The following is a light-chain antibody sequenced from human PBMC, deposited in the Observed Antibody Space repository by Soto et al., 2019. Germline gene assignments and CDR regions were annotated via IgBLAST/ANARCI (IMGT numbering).Light chain of an antibody. J-gene: IGKJ2*01. Sequence: DIPMTQSPSSLSASVGDRVTITCRASQTIAMYVNWFQQKPGKAPKPLIYTTSSLQSGVPPRFSGSGSETEFTLIISRLQPEDSATYYCQQSFTTPYTFGQGTKLEIK. CDR2: TTS. V-gene: IGKV1-39*01. CDR1: QTIAMY. CDR3: QQSFTTPYT.